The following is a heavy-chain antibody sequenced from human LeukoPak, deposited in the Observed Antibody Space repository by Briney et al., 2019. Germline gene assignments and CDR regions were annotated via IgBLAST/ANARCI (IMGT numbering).Heavy chain of an antibody. Sequence: GGSLRLSCAASGFTFSGSAMHWVRQASGKGLEWVGRIRSKANSYATAYAASVKGRFTISRDDSENTAYLQMNSLKTEDTAVYYCTVAYYDILTGPYDAFDIWGQGTMVTVSS. CDR2: IRSKANSYAT. CDR3: TVAYYDILTGPYDAFDI. D-gene: IGHD3-9*01. V-gene: IGHV3-73*01. CDR1: GFTFSGSA. J-gene: IGHJ3*02.